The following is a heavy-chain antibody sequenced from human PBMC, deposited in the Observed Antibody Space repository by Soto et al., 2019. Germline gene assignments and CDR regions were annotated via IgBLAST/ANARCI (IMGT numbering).Heavy chain of an antibody. D-gene: IGHD2-15*01. J-gene: IGHJ1*01. CDR3: AKDSPVGVPLLRDLHD. CDR2: ISGSGGST. CDR1: GFTFSNYG. V-gene: IGHV3-23*01. Sequence: WSLRLSCAASGFTFSNYGMSWVRQSPGKGLEGVSVISGSGGSTYYADSVKGRFTLSRDNSKNTVYLQMNSLRAEDTAVYYCAKDSPVGVPLLRDLHDWGQGTMVTVS.